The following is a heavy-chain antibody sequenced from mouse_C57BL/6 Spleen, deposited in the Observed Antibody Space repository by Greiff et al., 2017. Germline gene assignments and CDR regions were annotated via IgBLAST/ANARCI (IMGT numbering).Heavy chain of an antibody. CDR2: IYPGDGDT. CDR3: ARSDSSGFDD. J-gene: IGHJ2*01. CDR1: GYAFSSSW. V-gene: IGHV1-82*01. D-gene: IGHD3-2*02. Sequence: VQLQQSGPELVKPGASVKISCKASGYAFSSSWMNWVKQRPGKGLEWIGRIYPGDGDTNYNGKFKGKATLTADKSSSTAYMQLISLTSEDSAVCFCARSDSSGFDDWGQGTTLTVSS.